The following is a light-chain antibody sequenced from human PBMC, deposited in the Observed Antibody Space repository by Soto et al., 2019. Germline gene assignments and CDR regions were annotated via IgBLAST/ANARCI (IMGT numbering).Light chain of an antibody. CDR1: QSVGSNF. V-gene: IGKV3-20*01. J-gene: IGKJ1*01. Sequence: EIVLTQSPGTLSLSPGERATLSCRASQSVGSNFLAWYQQKPGQAPRLLIYGASRRATGIPDRFSGSGSGTDFTLTISRLEPEDVAVFYCQQYGSSPRTFGQGTKVDIK. CDR2: GAS. CDR3: QQYGSSPRT.